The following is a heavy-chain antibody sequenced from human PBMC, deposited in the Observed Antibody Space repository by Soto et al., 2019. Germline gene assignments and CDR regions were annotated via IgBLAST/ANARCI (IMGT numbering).Heavy chain of an antibody. CDR2: ISTTSSYI. D-gene: IGHD6-25*01. Sequence: EVQLVESGGGLVEPGGSLRLSCAASGFTFSRHSLNWVRQAPGKGLEWVSSISTTSSYIYYADSVKGRFTISRDNAKNSLYLQMDSLRAEDTAVYYCASDGYSSAFDYWGQGTLVTVSS. CDR3: ASDGYSSAFDY. V-gene: IGHV3-21*01. J-gene: IGHJ4*02. CDR1: GFTFSRHS.